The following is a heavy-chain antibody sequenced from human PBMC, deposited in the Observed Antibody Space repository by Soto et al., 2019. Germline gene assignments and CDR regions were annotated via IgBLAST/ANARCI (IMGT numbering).Heavy chain of an antibody. CDR1: GSNFITFA. CDR2: IIPISGTT. CDR3: AKKLGIDPFGSYGLDV. V-gene: IGHV1-69*01. J-gene: IGHJ6*02. Sequence: QVELVQSGAEVKKPGSSVKVSCKASGSNFITFAISWVRQAPGQGLEWMGDIIPISGTTKAEHKFQDRVTISADGSSTTGHMELRSQNSEDRAIYFCAKKLGIDPFGSYGLDVWGHGTTVTVSS. D-gene: IGHD7-27*01.